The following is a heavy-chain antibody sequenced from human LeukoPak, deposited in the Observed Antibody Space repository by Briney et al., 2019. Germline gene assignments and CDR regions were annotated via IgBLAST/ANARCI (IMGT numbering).Heavy chain of an antibody. V-gene: IGHV3-30*18. CDR3: AKENIAARPDYYYYYGMDV. J-gene: IGHJ6*02. CDR2: ISYDGSNK. CDR1: GFTFNSYG. Sequence: GRSLRLSCAASGFTFNSYGMHWVRQAPGKGLEWVAVISYDGSNKYYADSVKGRFTISRDNSKNTLYLQMNSLRAEDTAVYYCAKENIAARPDYYYYYGMDVWGQGTTVTVSS. D-gene: IGHD6-6*01.